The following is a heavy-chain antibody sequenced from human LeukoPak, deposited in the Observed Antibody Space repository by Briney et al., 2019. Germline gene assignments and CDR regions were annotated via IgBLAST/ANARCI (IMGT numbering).Heavy chain of an antibody. CDR2: VFHSGST. CDR3: GRHGGVTMVRGVHVDGFDI. V-gene: IGHV4-59*08. Sequence: SETLFLTCTVSGGSISSYYWSWIRRPPGKGLEWIGYVFHSGSTNYNPSLKSRVTISVDRTKNQFSLNLNSVTAADTAVYYCGRHGGVTMVRGVHVDGFDIWGQGTMVTVSS. J-gene: IGHJ3*02. CDR1: GGSISSYY. D-gene: IGHD3-10*01.